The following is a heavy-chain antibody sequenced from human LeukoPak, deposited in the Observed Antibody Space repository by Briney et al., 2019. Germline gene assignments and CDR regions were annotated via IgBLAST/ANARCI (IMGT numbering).Heavy chain of an antibody. CDR1: GFXXXSYA. CDR2: ISGSGGST. V-gene: IGHV3-23*01. D-gene: IGHD5-18*01. CDR3: AKDRDTAMPSYYFDY. Sequence: SGFXXXSYAMSWVRQAPGKGLEWVSAISGSGGSTYYADSVKGRFTISRDNSKNTLYLQMNSLRAEDTAVYYCAKDRDTAMPSYYFDYWGQGTLVTVSS. J-gene: IGHJ4*02.